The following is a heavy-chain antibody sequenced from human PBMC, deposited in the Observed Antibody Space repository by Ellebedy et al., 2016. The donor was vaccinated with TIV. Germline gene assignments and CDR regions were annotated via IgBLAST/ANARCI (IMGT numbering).Heavy chain of an antibody. Sequence: GESLKISCAASGFTFSSYGMHWVRQAPGKGLEWVAVIWYDGSNKYYADSVKGRFTISRDNSKNTLYLQMNSLRAEDTAVYYCARDLAGRDYWGQGTLVTVSS. J-gene: IGHJ4*02. CDR3: ARDLAGRDY. V-gene: IGHV3-33*08. CDR2: IWYDGSNK. CDR1: GFTFSSYG. D-gene: IGHD6-19*01.